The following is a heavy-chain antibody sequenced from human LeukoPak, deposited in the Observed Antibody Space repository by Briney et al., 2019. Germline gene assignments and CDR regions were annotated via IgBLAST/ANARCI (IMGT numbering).Heavy chain of an antibody. CDR1: GYTFTSYG. CDR2: ISAYNGNT. CDR3: ARDRLAVADEYNWFDP. Sequence: GASVKVSCKASGYTFTSYGISWVRQAPGQGLEWMGWISAYNGNTNYAQKLQGRVTMTTDTSTSTAYMELRSPRSDDTAVYYCARDRLAVADEYNWFDPWGQGTLVTVSS. J-gene: IGHJ5*02. V-gene: IGHV1-18*01. D-gene: IGHD6-19*01.